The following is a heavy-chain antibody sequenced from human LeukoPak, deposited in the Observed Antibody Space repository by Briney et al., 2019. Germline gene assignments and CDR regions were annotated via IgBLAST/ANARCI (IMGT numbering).Heavy chain of an antibody. J-gene: IGHJ2*01. CDR1: GFNLNDYY. V-gene: IGHV3-11*04. CDR3: ARGGSVAAADYWYFDL. CDR2: ISSSTSTI. Sequence: GGSLRLSCAASGFNLNDYYMSWVRQAPGKGLEWVSSISSSTSTIYYADSVKGRFTISRDNARNSLYLQMNSLRAEDTAVYYCARGGSVAAADYWYFDLWGRGTLVTVSS. D-gene: IGHD6-13*01.